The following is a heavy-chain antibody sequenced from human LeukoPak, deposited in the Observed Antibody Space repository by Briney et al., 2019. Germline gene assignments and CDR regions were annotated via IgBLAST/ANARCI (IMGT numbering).Heavy chain of an antibody. CDR2: IAYDGSNK. J-gene: IGHJ4*02. Sequence: GGSLRLSCEASGFTFSSYGMHWVRQAPGKGLEWVAVIAYDGSNKYYGDSVKGRFTISRDNSKNTLYLQMNSLRAEDTAVYYCARDWNDGCLDYWGQGTLVTVSS. CDR3: ARDWNDGCLDY. CDR1: GFTFSSYG. D-gene: IGHD1-1*01. V-gene: IGHV3-30*03.